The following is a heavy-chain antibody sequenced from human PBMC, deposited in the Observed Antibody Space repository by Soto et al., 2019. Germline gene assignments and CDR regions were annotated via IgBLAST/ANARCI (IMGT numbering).Heavy chain of an antibody. J-gene: IGHJ5*02. Sequence: EVQLAESEGDLVQPGGSLRLSCVGSGFTFSYYEMNWVRQAPGKGLERVAFISHTDRLTHYPDSVKGRFTISRDNAKNSLYLEMTNLRVEDTAVYYCARDTGRASADLWGQGTLVSVSS. CDR1: GFTFSYYE. CDR3: ARDTGRASADL. CDR2: ISHTDRLT. V-gene: IGHV3-48*03. D-gene: IGHD6-13*01.